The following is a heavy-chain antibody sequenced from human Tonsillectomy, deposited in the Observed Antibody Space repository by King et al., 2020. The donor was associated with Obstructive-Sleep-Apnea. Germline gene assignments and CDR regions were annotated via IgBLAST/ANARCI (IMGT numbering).Heavy chain of an antibody. J-gene: IGHJ4*02. D-gene: IGHD3-22*01. CDR3: ARGAYDTTGYLFDY. CDR2: ISSASRYA. V-gene: IGHV3-21*01. CDR1: GFTFSNYH. Sequence: EVQLVESGGGLVKPGGSLRLSCAASGFTFSNYHMTWVRQAAGKGLEWVSYISSASRYANYADSVEGRFTISRDNARNSLFLQMKSLRAEDTAVYYCARGAYDTTGYLFDYWGQGTLVTVSS.